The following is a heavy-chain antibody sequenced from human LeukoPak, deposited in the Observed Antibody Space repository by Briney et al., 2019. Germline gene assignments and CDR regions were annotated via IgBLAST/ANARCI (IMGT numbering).Heavy chain of an antibody. CDR1: GFTFSSYE. D-gene: IGHD5-18*01. J-gene: IGHJ4*02. CDR2: IYSGGST. V-gene: IGHV3-53*01. CDR3: ARGGGYSYGYIDY. Sequence: GGSLRLSCAASGFTFSSYEMNWVRQAPGKGLEWVSVIYSGGSTYYADSVKGRFTISRDNSKNTLYLQMNSLRAEDTAVYYCARGGGYSYGYIDYWGQGTLVTVSS.